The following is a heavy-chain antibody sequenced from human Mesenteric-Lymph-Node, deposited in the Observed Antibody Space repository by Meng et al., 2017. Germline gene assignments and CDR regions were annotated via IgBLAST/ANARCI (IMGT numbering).Heavy chain of an antibody. D-gene: IGHD3-9*01. CDR1: GFTFSSYA. J-gene: IGHJ3*02. CDR2: ISYDGSNK. Sequence: GESLKISCAASGFTFSSYAMHWVRQAPGKGLEWAAVISYDGSNKYYADSVKGRFTISRDNSKNTLYLQMNSLRAEDTAVYYCARRGLRYFDWFGSQDAFDIWGQGTMVTVSS. CDR3: ARRGLRYFDWFGSQDAFDI. V-gene: IGHV3-30*04.